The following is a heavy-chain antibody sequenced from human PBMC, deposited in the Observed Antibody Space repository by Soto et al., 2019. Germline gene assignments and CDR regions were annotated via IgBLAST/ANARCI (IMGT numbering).Heavy chain of an antibody. J-gene: IGHJ5*02. Sequence: QVELVQSGTEVKKPGASVKVSCKASGYTFTDYHMHWVRQAPGQGLEWMGWINTNSGGTNYPQKFPGRVTMTRDTSINTAYMELNRLTSDDTAVYFGGRDLRGSSAWIDPWAQGTLVTVSS. CDR3: GRDLRGSSAWIDP. D-gene: IGHD6-19*01. CDR2: INTNSGGT. V-gene: IGHV1-2*02. CDR1: GYTFTDYH.